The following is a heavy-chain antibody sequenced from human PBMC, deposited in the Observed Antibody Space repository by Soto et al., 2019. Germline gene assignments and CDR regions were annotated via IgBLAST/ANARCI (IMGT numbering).Heavy chain of an antibody. D-gene: IGHD6-19*01. CDR2: IYWDDDK. Sequence: QTILKESGPTLVKPTQTLTLTCTVSGVSLSTSAVRVGWIRQPPGKALEWLAVIYWDDDKRYSPSLKSRLTITKDNSKNQVVLSMTTVDPADTATYYCASGIVVPGTDYYAMDVWGQGTAVAVSS. CDR3: ASGIVVPGTDYYAMDV. CDR1: GVSLSTSAVR. V-gene: IGHV2-5*02. J-gene: IGHJ6*02.